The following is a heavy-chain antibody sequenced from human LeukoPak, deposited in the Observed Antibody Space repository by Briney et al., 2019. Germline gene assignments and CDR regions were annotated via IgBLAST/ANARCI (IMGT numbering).Heavy chain of an antibody. CDR1: AFTLSDFT. J-gene: IGHJ6*03. D-gene: IGHD6-19*01. CDR3: TRQYSSGWYIRYYYMDV. CDR2: MRSKANNYAT. Sequence: GGSLRLSCAAPAFTLSDFTMHWVRQASGKGLEWVARMRSKANNYATEYGASVKGRFTISRDDAKNTPYLQMNSLKTEDTAVYYCTRQYSSGWYIRYYYMDVWGKGTTVTVSS. V-gene: IGHV3-73*01.